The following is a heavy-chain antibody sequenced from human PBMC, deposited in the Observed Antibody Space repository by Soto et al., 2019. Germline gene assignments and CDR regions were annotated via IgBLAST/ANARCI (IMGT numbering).Heavy chain of an antibody. J-gene: IGHJ3*02. V-gene: IGHV4-34*01. CDR1: CGSFIGYY. D-gene: IGHD3-22*01. Sequence: PSETLSLTCAFYCGSFIGYYWSWIRQPPGKGLEWIGEINHSGSTNYNPSLKSRVTISVDTSKNQFSLKLSSVTAADTAVYYCARGLGSLIDSSGLVRAFDIWGQGTMVTVSS. CDR3: ARGLGSLIDSSGLVRAFDI. CDR2: INHSGST.